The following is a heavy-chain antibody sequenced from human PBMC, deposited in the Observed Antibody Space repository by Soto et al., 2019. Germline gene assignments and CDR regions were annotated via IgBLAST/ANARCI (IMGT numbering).Heavy chain of an antibody. Sequence: SETLSLTCTVSGDSVTNYFWSWMRQPPRKGLEWIGHMYHGGRTNYSPSLNSRVTMSLDSSKNQFSLNLSSVTAADTAVYFCARDPGYCTNGVCPIFDFWGQGVLVTVSS. V-gene: IGHV4-59*02. J-gene: IGHJ4*02. CDR2: MYHGGRT. CDR1: GDSVTNYF. D-gene: IGHD2-8*01. CDR3: ARDPGYCTNGVCPIFDF.